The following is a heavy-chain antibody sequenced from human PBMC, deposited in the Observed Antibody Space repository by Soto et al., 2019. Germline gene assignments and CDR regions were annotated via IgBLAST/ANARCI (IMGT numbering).Heavy chain of an antibody. CDR3: ARAKEASTIIEGFDP. J-gene: IGHJ5*02. Sequence: SETLSLTCTVSGGSISSGGYYWSWIRQHPGQGLAWIGYIYYSGSTYYNPSLKSRVTISVDTSKNQFSLKLSSVPAADTAVYYCARAKEASTIIEGFDPWGQGTLVTVSS. CDR2: IYYSGST. D-gene: IGHD3-22*01. V-gene: IGHV4-31*03. CDR1: GGSISSGGYY.